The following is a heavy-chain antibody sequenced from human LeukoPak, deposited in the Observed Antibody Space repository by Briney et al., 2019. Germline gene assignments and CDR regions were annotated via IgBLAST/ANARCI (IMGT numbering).Heavy chain of an antibody. CDR1: GGSISSYF. D-gene: IGHD6-19*01. J-gene: IGHJ3*02. Sequence: SETLSLTCTVSGGSISSYFWSWIRQPAGKGLEWIGCVSDSGRTNYNPSLKSRFTISVDTSKNQFSLKLTSVTAADTAVYYCARPYRSGWYGVFEMWGLGTMVTVSS. V-gene: IGHV4-59*08. CDR2: VSDSGRT. CDR3: ARPYRSGWYGVFEM.